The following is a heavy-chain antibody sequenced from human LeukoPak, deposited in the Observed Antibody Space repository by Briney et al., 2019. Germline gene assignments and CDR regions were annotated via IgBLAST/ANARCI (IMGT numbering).Heavy chain of an antibody. Sequence: SETLSLTCTVSGGSISSDISYWGSIRQPPGKGLELIGSINYSGSTYYNPSLKSRVTISVDTSKNQFSLKLSSATAADTAVYYCAATMVRGVHTHFDYWGQGTLVTVSS. D-gene: IGHD3-10*01. V-gene: IGHV4-39*01. CDR2: INYSGST. CDR1: GGSISSDISY. J-gene: IGHJ4*02. CDR3: AATMVRGVHTHFDY.